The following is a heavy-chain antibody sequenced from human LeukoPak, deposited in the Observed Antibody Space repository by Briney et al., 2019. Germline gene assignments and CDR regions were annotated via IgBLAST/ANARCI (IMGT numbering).Heavy chain of an antibody. CDR2: IRSKAYGGTT. V-gene: IGHV3-49*04. Sequence: PGRSLRLSCTASGITFGDYTMSWVRQAPGKGLEWVGFIRSKAYGGTTEYAASVKGRFTISRDDSKSIAYLQMNSLKTEDTAVYYCRGVGDIVVVVAGGPYGMDVWGQGTTVTVSS. D-gene: IGHD2-15*01. CDR1: GITFGDYT. J-gene: IGHJ6*02. CDR3: RGVGDIVVVVAGGPYGMDV.